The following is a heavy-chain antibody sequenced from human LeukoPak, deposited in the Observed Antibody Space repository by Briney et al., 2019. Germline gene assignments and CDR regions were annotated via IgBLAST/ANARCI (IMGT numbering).Heavy chain of an antibody. J-gene: IGHJ5*02. V-gene: IGHV5-51*01. CDR2: IYPTDSIT. CDR3: ARLAPDYADYWFDP. D-gene: IGHD4-17*01. CDR1: GYYFSSKW. Sequence: GESLKISCQTSGYYFSSKWIGWGRQVPGKGLEWMGIIYPTDSITKYSPSFQGHVTMSVDTSVNTAYLQWTSLKASDTAIYYCARLAPDYADYWFDPWGQGTLVTVSS.